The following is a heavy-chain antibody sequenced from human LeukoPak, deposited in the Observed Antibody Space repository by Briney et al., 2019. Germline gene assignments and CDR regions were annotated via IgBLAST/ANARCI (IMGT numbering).Heavy chain of an antibody. V-gene: IGHV3-48*01. D-gene: IGHD3-3*01. Sequence: GGSLRLSCAASGFTFSSHSMNWVRQAPGKGLEWVSYISSSSSARYYADSVKGRFTISRDDARNSLYLQMNSLRAEDTAACYCARMSGSRLPGYWGQGTLVTVSS. CDR2: ISSSSSAR. J-gene: IGHJ4*02. CDR1: GFTFSSHS. CDR3: ARMSGSRLPGY.